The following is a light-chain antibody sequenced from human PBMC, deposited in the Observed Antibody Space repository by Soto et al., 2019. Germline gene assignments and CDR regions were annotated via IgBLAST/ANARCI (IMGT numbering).Light chain of an antibody. J-gene: IGKJ5*01. Sequence: DVVMTPSPLSLPVTLGQPASISCRSRKSLAYSDGNTYLNWFQQRPGQSPRRLIYKVSNRDSGVPDRFSGSGSGTDFTLKISRVEAEDVGVYYCMQGTHWPPITFGQGTRLEIK. CDR3: MQGTHWPPIT. V-gene: IGKV2-30*01. CDR1: KSLAYSDGNTY. CDR2: KVS.